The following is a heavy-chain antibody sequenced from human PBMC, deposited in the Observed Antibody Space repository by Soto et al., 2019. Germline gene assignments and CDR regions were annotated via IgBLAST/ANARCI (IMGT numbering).Heavy chain of an antibody. Sequence: GGSLRLSCAASGFTFSGSAMHWVRQASGKGLEWVGRIRSKANSYATAYAASVKGRFTISRDDSKNTAYLQMNSLKTEDTAVYYCTLGTARKRGYSGYDFDYWGQGTLVTVSS. CDR2: IRSKANSYAT. CDR1: GFTFSGSA. V-gene: IGHV3-73*01. D-gene: IGHD5-12*01. J-gene: IGHJ4*02. CDR3: TLGTARKRGYSGYDFDY.